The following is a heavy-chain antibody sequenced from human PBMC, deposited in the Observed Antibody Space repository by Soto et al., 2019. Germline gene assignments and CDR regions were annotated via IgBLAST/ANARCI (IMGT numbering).Heavy chain of an antibody. Sequence: EVQLLESGGALVQPGGSLRLSCAASGFTFSNHAMNWVRQAPGKGLEWVSTISDSGSTYYEDSVKGRFTIPRDNSNKTLHLQMNSLSADDTAVNYCPRAPGSHYSTSTSCLHFSDHWGQGPLVNVSS. CDR1: GFTFSNHA. J-gene: IGHJ4*02. V-gene: IGHV3-23*01. CDR2: ISDSGST. D-gene: IGHD2-2*01. CDR3: PRAPGSHYSTSTSCLHFSDH.